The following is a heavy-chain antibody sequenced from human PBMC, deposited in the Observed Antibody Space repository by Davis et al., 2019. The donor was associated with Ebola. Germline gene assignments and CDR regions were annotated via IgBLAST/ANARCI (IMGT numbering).Heavy chain of an antibody. J-gene: IGHJ6*03. V-gene: IGHV3-23*01. CDR2: LSGDGSTP. Sequence: GGSLRLSCAASGFTFSSYGMSWIRQAPGKGLEWVPSLSGDGSTPYYADSVKGRFTISRDNSKNTLYLQMSSLRADDTATYFCAKDGRACSRPSCPYYYFYMDVWGKGTTLTVAS. D-gene: IGHD2-2*01. CDR3: AKDGRACSRPSCPYYYFYMDV. CDR1: GFTFSSYG.